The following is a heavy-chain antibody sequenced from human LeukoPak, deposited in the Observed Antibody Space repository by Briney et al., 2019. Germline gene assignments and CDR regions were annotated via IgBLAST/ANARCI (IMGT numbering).Heavy chain of an antibody. D-gene: IGHD2-21*02. CDR3: AREIRDIYY. V-gene: IGHV4-61*02. CDR1: GDSISSGDYY. CDR2: ISSSGST. J-gene: IGHJ4*02. Sequence: SETLSLTCTVSGDSISSGDYYWSWIRQPAGKGLEWIGRISSSGSTNYNPSLKSRVTISVDTSKNQFSLKLSSVTAADTAVYYCAREIRDIYYWGQGTLVTVSS.